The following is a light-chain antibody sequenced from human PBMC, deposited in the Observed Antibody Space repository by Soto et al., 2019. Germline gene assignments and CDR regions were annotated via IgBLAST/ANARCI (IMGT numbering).Light chain of an antibody. V-gene: IGLV1-44*01. CDR1: DSNIGSST. CDR3: ATWDDSLSGVV. Sequence: QLVLTQSPSASGTPGQTVTISCSGGDSNIGSSTVDWYQQFPGRAPKLLIFTDVERPSGVPDRFSGSRSGTSASLVISGLQSEDEADYYCATWDDSLSGVVFGGGTKLTVL. CDR2: TDV. J-gene: IGLJ2*01.